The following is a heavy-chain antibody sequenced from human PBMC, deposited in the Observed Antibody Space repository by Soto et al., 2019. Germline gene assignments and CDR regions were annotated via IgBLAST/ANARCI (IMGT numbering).Heavy chain of an antibody. CDR1: GGSFSGYY. D-gene: IGHD2-2*01. Sequence: QVQLQQWGAGLLKPSETLSLTCAVYGGSFSGYYWSWIRQPPGKGLEWIGEINHSGSTNYNPSLMSRVTISVDTSKNQFSLKLSSVTAADTAVYYCARGWGIVVVPAANFDYWGQGTLVTVSS. CDR3: ARGWGIVVVPAANFDY. V-gene: IGHV4-34*01. J-gene: IGHJ4*02. CDR2: INHSGST.